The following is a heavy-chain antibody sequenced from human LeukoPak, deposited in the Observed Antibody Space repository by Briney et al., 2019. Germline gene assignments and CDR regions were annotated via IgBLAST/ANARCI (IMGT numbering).Heavy chain of an antibody. J-gene: IGHJ4*02. CDR1: GFTFTDYW. CDR2: IKQDGSVK. V-gene: IGHV3-7*01. CDR3: ARDEPDY. Sequence: GGSLRLSCAASGFTFTDYWMTWVRQAPGKGLEWVANIKQDGSVKYYVDSVKGRFTIFRDNAQNSLYLQMNSLRAEDTAVYYCARDEPDYWGQGTLVTVSS.